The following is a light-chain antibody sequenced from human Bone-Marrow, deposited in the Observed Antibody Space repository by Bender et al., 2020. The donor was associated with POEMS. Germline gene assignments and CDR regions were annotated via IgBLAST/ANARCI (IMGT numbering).Light chain of an antibody. J-gene: IGLJ1*01. CDR1: SRDFGFYNF. V-gene: IGLV2-14*03. CDR2: DVS. Sequence: QSALTQPASVSGSPGQSITISCTGTSRDFGFYNFVSWYHQHPGKAPKLMIYDVSHRPSGVSNRFSGSKSDNTASLTISGLQAEDEADYYCGSCINCTTLDYVFGTGTTVTVL. CDR3: GSCINCTTLDYV.